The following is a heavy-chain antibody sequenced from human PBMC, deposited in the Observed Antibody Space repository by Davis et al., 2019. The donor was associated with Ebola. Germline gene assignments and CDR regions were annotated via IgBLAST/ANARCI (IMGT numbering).Heavy chain of an antibody. D-gene: IGHD5-18*01. J-gene: IGHJ4*02. V-gene: IGHV1-2*06. CDR1: EYTFTGHY. CDR3: ARDCSDYNYGYGVDY. Sequence: AASVKVSCKASEYTFTGHYIPWVRQAPGQGPERMGPINPNSGGTNYAQKLRGRVTMTRDTSISTVSMELRSLRSDDTAVYFCARDCSDYNYGYGVDYWGQGTLVTVSS. CDR2: INPNSGGT.